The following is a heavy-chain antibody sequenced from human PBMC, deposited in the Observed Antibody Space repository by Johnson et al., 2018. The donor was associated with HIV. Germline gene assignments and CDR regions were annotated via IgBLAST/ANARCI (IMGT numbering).Heavy chain of an antibody. CDR2: IRYDGSNK. CDR1: GFIFSIYG. Sequence: QVQLVESGGGVVQPGGSLRLSCAASGFIFSIYGMHWVRQAPGKGLEWVAFIRYDGSNKDYVDSVKGRFTISRDNSKNTLYLQMNSLRAEDTAVYYCARDDTMMHGFDIWGQGTMVTVSS. J-gene: IGHJ3*02. V-gene: IGHV3-30*02. CDR3: ARDDTMMHGFDI. D-gene: IGHD3-22*01.